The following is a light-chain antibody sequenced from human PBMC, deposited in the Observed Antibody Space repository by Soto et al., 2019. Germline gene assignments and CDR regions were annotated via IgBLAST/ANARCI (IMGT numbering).Light chain of an antibody. J-gene: IGKJ1*01. CDR2: GAS. V-gene: IGKV3D-15*01. CDR3: QQYGSSSWT. Sequence: IVMTQCPATLSLSPGERATLSCRASQSVSRNLAWYQQKPGQAPRPLIYGASSRATGIPDRFSGSGSGTEFTLTISRLENEDFAVYYCQQYGSSSWTFGQGTKVDIK. CDR1: QSVSRN.